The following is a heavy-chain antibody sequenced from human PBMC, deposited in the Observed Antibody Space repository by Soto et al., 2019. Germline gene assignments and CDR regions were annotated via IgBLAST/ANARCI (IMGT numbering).Heavy chain of an antibody. CDR2: INHSGST. CDR3: ARGRSATGWQKNWFDP. J-gene: IGHJ5*02. D-gene: IGHD2-15*01. CDR1: GGAFIGYY. Sequence: PAETLSLTCAVYGGAFIGYYCIWIRHPPGKGLEWIGEINHSGSTNYNPSLKSRVTISVDTSKNQFSLKLSSVTAADTAVYYCARGRSATGWQKNWFDPWGQGTLVTVSS. V-gene: IGHV4-34*01.